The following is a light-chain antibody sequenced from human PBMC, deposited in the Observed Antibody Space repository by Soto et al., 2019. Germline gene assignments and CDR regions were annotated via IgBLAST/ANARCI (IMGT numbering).Light chain of an antibody. V-gene: IGKV3-15*01. CDR3: QQYNNWPLT. CDR2: GAS. Sequence: IVMTQSPGTLSVSPGERSTLSCMASQSVSRNLAWYQQKPGQAPRLLIYGASTGATGIPARFSGSGSGTEFTLTISSPQSEDFAVYCCQQYNNWPLTFGGGTQVEIK. CDR1: QSVSRN. J-gene: IGKJ4*01.